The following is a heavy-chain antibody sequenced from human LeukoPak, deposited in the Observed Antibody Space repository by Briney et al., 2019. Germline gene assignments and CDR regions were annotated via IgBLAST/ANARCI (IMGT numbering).Heavy chain of an antibody. CDR1: GFRFDDYA. J-gene: IGHJ6*03. V-gene: IGHV3-9*01. D-gene: IGHD3-16*02. CDR3: ARDRHYDYVWGSYRYYYYYYMDV. Sequence: GGSLRLSCAASGFRFDDYAMYWVRQAPGKGLEWVSGISWNSGIVGYADSVKGRFTISRDNAKNSLYLQMNSLRAEDTAVYYCARDRHYDYVWGSYRYYYYYYMDVWGKGTTVTVSS. CDR2: ISWNSGIV.